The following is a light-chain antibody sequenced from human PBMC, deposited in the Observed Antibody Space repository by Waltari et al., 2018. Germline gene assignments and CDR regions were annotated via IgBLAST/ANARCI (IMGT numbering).Light chain of an antibody. J-gene: IGLJ3*02. CDR3: CSYAGSSTFVV. CDR1: SSDVGSYNY. Sequence: QSALTQPASVSGSPGQSITISCTGTSSDVGSYNYVAWYQQRPGKAPKLLICEVNKRPSGASNRFAGSKSGNTASLTISGLQAEDEADYHCCSYAGSSTFVVFGGGTKVTVL. CDR2: EVN. V-gene: IGLV2-23*02.